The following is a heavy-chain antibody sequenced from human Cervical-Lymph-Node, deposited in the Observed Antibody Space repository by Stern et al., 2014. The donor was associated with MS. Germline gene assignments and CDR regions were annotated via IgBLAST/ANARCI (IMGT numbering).Heavy chain of an antibody. J-gene: IGHJ5*02. CDR1: GFTFSSYS. CDR3: ARDLDDGYPWFDP. Sequence: EVQLVESGGGLVKPGGSLRLSCAASGFTFSSYSMNWVRQAPGKGLEWVSSISSSSSYIYYAGAVKGRFTISRDNAKNSLYLQMNSLRAEDTAVYYCARDLDDGYPWFDPWGQGTLVTVSS. D-gene: IGHD5-18*01. V-gene: IGHV3-21*01. CDR2: ISSSSSYI.